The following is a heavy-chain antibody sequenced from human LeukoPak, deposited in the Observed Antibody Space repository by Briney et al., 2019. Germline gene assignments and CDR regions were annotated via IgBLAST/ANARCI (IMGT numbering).Heavy chain of an antibody. CDR3: ARDRRGYNGILRY. Sequence: GASVKVSCKASVYTFTSYALTWVRQAPEQGLEWMGYIDPYNGNTNYAQKFQGRVTMTTDRSTNTGYMDLRSLRSDDTAVYYCARDRRGYNGILRYWGQGALVTVSS. D-gene: IGHD1-1*01. CDR2: IDPYNGNT. J-gene: IGHJ4*02. V-gene: IGHV1-18*01. CDR1: VYTFTSYA.